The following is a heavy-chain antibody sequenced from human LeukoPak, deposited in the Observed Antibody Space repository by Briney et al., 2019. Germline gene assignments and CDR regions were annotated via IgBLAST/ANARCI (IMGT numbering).Heavy chain of an antibody. CDR1: GGSFSSTSYY. D-gene: IGHD3-22*01. Sequence: SETLSLTCTVPGGSFSSTSYYWAWIRQPQGKGLEWIGSISHTGSTYYNPSLKSRVTISVDTSNNQFSLRLSSVTAADTAVHYCARLTFYYDGSGYYFDYWGQGTLVTVSS. CDR2: ISHTGST. CDR3: ARLTFYYDGSGYYFDY. V-gene: IGHV4-39*01. J-gene: IGHJ4*02.